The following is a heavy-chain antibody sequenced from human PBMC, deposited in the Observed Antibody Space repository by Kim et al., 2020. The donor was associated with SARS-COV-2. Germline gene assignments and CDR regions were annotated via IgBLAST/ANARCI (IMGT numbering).Heavy chain of an antibody. CDR2: VYPTGAT. Sequence: SETLSLTCTVSDGSISTYYWSWLRQPAGKGLEWIGRVYPTGATDYSPSLKSRLTMSADASRDQAFLKLSSVTAADTAAYYCARDLRYDFWIGYSGFDYWG. CDR1: DGSISTYY. CDR3: ARDLRYDFWIGYSGFDY. J-gene: IGHJ4*01. V-gene: IGHV4-4*07. D-gene: IGHD3-3*01.